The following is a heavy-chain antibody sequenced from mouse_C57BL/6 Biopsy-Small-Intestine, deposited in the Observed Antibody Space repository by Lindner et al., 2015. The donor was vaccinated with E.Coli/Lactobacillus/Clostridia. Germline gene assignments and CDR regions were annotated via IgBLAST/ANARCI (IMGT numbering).Heavy chain of an antibody. J-gene: IGHJ3*01. CDR3: APRFSY. CDR2: IDPADGET. Sequence: VQLQESGAELVKPGASVKLSCTSSDFNIQDYYIHWVKQRIDQGLEWLGRIDPADGETKYAPKFQDKATITADTSSNTAYLQLSSLTSEDTAVYYCAPRFSYWGQGTLVTVST. CDR1: DFNIQDYY. V-gene: IGHV14-2*01.